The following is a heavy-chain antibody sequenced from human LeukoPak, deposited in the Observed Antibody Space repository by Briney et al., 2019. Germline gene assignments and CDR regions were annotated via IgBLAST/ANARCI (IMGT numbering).Heavy chain of an antibody. CDR3: AREGHNSSSWYACYYYYYMDV. J-gene: IGHJ6*03. CDR1: GYTFTSYY. V-gene: IGHV1-46*01. CDR2: INPTGGST. Sequence: GASVKVSCKASGYTFTSYYMHWVRQAPGQGLEWMGLINPTGGSTGYAQKFQGRVTMTRDTSTSTVYMELSSLRSEDTAVYYCAREGHNSSSWYACYYYYYMDVWGKGTTVTISS. D-gene: IGHD6-13*01.